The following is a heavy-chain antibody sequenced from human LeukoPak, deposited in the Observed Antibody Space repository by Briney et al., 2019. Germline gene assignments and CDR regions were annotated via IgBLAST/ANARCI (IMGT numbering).Heavy chain of an antibody. D-gene: IGHD1-26*01. J-gene: IGHJ4*02. Sequence: ASVKVSCKASGYTFTGYYMHWVRQAPGQGLEWMGLVDPEDGETIYAEKFQGRVTITADTSTDTAYMELSSLRSEDTAVYYCATSSVGATHFDYWGQGTLVTVSS. CDR3: ATSSVGATHFDY. V-gene: IGHV1-69-2*01. CDR2: VDPEDGET. CDR1: GYTFTGYY.